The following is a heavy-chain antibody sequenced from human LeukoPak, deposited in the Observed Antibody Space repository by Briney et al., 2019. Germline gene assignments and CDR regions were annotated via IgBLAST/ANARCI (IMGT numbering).Heavy chain of an antibody. V-gene: IGHV4-39*02. Sequence: SETLSLTCTVSGGSISSSNYYWGWIRQPPGKGLEWIGTTYYSGGTYYNPSLKSRVTISVDTSKNHFSLKLRSVTAADTALYYCAGIYDSSGYNYFDSWGQGTLVTVSS. D-gene: IGHD3-22*01. CDR3: AGIYDSSGYNYFDS. J-gene: IGHJ4*02. CDR1: GGSISSSNYY. CDR2: TYYSGGT.